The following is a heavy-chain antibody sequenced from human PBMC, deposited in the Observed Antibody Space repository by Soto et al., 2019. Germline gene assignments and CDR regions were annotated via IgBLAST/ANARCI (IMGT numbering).Heavy chain of an antibody. J-gene: IGHJ3*01. CDR1: GFTFSGFW. D-gene: IGHD3-3*01. CDR3: ARDLNYGLSSVYYDVFDA. V-gene: IGHV3-7*01. CDR2: LKGDGSKE. Sequence: EVQLVESGGDLVQPGESLRLSCTASGFTFSGFWMAWVRQVPGKGLEWVANLKGDGSKENYVDSVKGRFTISRDNAKNSLYLRMNSLRAEDTALYYCARDLNYGLSSVYYDVFDAWGQGTMVTVSS.